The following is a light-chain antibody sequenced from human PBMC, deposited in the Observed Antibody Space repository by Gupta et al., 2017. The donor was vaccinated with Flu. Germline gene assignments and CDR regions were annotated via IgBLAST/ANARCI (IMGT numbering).Light chain of an antibody. CDR1: QSISYW. V-gene: IGKV1-5*03. CDR2: KAS. Sequence: DIQMTQSPSTLSASVGDRVTITCRASQSISYWLSWYQQKPGQAPALLIYKASNLESGVSSRFSGSGSGTEFTLSISSLQPDDVATYYCQQYHTSPWTFGQGTKVET. CDR3: QQYHTSPWT. J-gene: IGKJ1*01.